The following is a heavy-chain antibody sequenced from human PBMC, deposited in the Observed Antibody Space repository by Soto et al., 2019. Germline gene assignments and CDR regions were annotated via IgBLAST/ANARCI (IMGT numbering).Heavy chain of an antibody. CDR3: ARCDDILTGYYNVY. Sequence: ASVKVSCKASGYTFTSYGISWVRQAPGQGLEWMGWISAYNGNTNYAQKLQGRVTMTTDTSTSTAYMELRSLRSDDTAVYYCARCDDILTGYYNVYWCQGTLVTGSS. V-gene: IGHV1-18*01. CDR1: GYTFTSYG. J-gene: IGHJ4*02. CDR2: ISAYNGNT. D-gene: IGHD3-9*01.